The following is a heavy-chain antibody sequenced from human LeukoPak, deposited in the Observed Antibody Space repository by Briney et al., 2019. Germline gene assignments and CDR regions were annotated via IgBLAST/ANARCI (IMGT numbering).Heavy chain of an antibody. Sequence: SETLSLTCTVSGGSISSYYWSWIRQPPGKGLEWIGYIYYSGSTNYNPSLKSRVTISVDTSKNQFSLKLSSVTAADAAVYYCARGSGTAMDNWFDPWGQGTLVTVSS. CDR2: IYYSGST. J-gene: IGHJ5*02. CDR3: ARGSGTAMDNWFDP. V-gene: IGHV4-59*01. D-gene: IGHD5-18*01. CDR1: GGSISSYY.